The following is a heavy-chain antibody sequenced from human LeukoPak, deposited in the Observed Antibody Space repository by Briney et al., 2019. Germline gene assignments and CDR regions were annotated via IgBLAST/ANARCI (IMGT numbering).Heavy chain of an antibody. D-gene: IGHD3-22*01. CDR2: INHSGST. J-gene: IGHJ4*02. CDR3: ARDALFGYYDSSGDY. Sequence: SETLSLTCAVYGGSFSGYYWSWIRQPPGKGLEWIGEINHSGSTNYNPSLKSRVTISVDTSKNQFSLKLSSVTAADTAVYYCARDALFGYYDSSGDYWGQGTLVTVFS. CDR1: GGSFSGYY. V-gene: IGHV4-34*01.